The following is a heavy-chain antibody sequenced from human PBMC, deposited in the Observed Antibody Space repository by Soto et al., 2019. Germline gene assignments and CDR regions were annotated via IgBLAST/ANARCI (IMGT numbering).Heavy chain of an antibody. D-gene: IGHD1-26*01. CDR1: GFSISNHF. CDR3: ARSGSYVNGFDS. J-gene: IGHJ4*01. CDR2: IYSGGTT. V-gene: IGHV3-53*01. Sequence: GGSLRLSCAASGFSISNHFMNWVRQAPGENLEWGSVIYSGGTTFYTDAVKGRFTIARDTSRNTLFRQMNSLRPEDTAVYYCARSGSYVNGFDSWGQGTLVTVSS.